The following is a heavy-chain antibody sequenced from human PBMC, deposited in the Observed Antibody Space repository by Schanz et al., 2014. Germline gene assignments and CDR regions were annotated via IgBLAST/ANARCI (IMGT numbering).Heavy chain of an antibody. CDR2: ISGSGGNT. J-gene: IGHJ4*02. CDR1: GFTFRGYA. CDR3: AKDAENTAMITDYFDY. Sequence: EVQLLESGGGLVQPGGSLRLSCAASGFTFRGYAMSWVCQAPGRGLEWVSIISGSGGNTYYADAVRGRFTISRDNSKTTVYLQMNSLRAEDTAVYYCAKDAENTAMITDYFDYWGQGTLVTVSS. V-gene: IGHV3-23*01. D-gene: IGHD5-18*01.